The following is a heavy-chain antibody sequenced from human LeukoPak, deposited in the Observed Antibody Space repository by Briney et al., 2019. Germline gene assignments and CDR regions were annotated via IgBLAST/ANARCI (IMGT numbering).Heavy chain of an antibody. CDR1: GFTVSSNY. V-gene: IGHV3-33*08. CDR2: IGYDGSKK. J-gene: IGHJ4*02. Sequence: GGCLRLSCAASGFTVSSNYMSWVRLAPGKGLGWGSGIGYDGSKKYYAESVKGRFTISRDNSKHTVYLQMNSLRAEDTAVYYCARDPRGMAVAGTGDYWGQGTLVTVSS. CDR3: ARDPRGMAVAGTGDY. D-gene: IGHD6-19*01.